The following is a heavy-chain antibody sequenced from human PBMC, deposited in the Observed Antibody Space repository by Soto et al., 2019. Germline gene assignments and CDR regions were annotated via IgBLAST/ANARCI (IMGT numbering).Heavy chain of an antibody. D-gene: IGHD3-10*01. J-gene: IGHJ4*02. CDR2: ISGSGGST. Sequence: GGSLRLSCAASGFTFSSYAMSWVRQAPGRGLEWVSAISGSGGSTYYADSVKGRFTISRDNSKNTLYLQMNSLRAEDTAVYYCAKLITMVRWTTLDYWGQGTLVTVSS. V-gene: IGHV3-23*01. CDR1: GFTFSSYA. CDR3: AKLITMVRWTTLDY.